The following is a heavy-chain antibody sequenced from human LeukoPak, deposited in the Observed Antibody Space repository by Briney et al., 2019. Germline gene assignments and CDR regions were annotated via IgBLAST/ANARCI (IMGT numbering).Heavy chain of an antibody. CDR3: ARSRPWGAYYYDSSGYYLDY. CDR1: GGTFSSYA. J-gene: IGHJ4*02. D-gene: IGHD3-22*01. Sequence: ASVKVSWKASGGTFSSYAISWVRQAPGQGLEWMGGIIPIFGTANYAQKFQGRVTITADESTSTAYMELSSLRSEDTAVYYCARSRPWGAYYYDSSGYYLDYWGQGTLVTVSS. V-gene: IGHV1-69*13. CDR2: IIPIFGTA.